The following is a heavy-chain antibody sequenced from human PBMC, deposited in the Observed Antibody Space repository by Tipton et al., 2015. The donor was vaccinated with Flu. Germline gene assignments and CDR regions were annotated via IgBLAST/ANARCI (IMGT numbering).Heavy chain of an antibody. D-gene: IGHD3-22*01. J-gene: IGHJ4*02. CDR3: ARLYYYDSSGYYYFNPGGYYFDY. V-gene: IGHV4-38-2*01. CDR2: IYHSGST. Sequence: TLSLTCAVSGYSIFSGYYWGWIRQPPGKGLEWIGSIYHSGSTYYSPPLKSRVTISVDTSKNQFPLKLSSVTAADTAVYYCARLYYYDSSGYYYFNPGGYYFDYWGQGTLVTVSS. CDR1: GYSIFSGYY.